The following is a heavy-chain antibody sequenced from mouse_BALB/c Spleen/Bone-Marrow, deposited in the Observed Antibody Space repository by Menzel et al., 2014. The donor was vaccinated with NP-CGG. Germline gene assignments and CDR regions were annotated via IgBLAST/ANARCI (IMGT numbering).Heavy chain of an antibody. J-gene: IGHJ2*01. CDR1: GYTFTSYW. CDR3: ARHYRYYFDY. CDR2: INPSTGYT. Sequence: QVQLQQSGAELAKPGASVKMSCTASGYTFTSYWMHWVKQRPGQGLEWIGYINPSTGYTEYNQKFKDKATLTADKSSSTAYMQLSSLTSEDSAVYYCARHYRYYFDYWGQGTTLTVSS. D-gene: IGHD2-14*01. V-gene: IGHV1-7*01.